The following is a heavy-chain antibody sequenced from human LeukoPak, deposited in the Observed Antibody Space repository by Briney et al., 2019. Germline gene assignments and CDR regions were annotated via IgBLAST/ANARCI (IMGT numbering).Heavy chain of an antibody. D-gene: IGHD4-17*01. Sequence: GGSLRLSCAASGFTFSSYGMHWVRQAPGKGLKWVAVISYDGSNKYYADSVKGRFTISRDNSESTLYLQMNSLRTEDAAVYFCAKDRIRLTTLGYYYYGMDVWGQGTTVTVSS. CDR2: ISYDGSNK. J-gene: IGHJ6*02. CDR1: GFTFSSYG. V-gene: IGHV3-30*18. CDR3: AKDRIRLTTLGYYYYGMDV.